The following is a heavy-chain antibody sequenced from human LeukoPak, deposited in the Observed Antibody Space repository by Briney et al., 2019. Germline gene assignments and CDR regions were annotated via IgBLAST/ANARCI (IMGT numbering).Heavy chain of an antibody. V-gene: IGHV1-2*04. Sequence: EASVKVSCKASGYTFTGYYMHWVRPAPGQGLEWMGWINPNSGGTNYAQKFQGWVTMTRDTSISTAYMELSRLRSDDTAVYYCASQAAAGTRYYYGMDVWGQGTTVTVSS. D-gene: IGHD6-13*01. J-gene: IGHJ6*02. CDR2: INPNSGGT. CDR1: GYTFTGYY. CDR3: ASQAAAGTRYYYGMDV.